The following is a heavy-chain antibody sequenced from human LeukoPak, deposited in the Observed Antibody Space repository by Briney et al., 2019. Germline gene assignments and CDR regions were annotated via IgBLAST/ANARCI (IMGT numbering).Heavy chain of an antibody. CDR3: ARVSEQSPTPDHQSFDY. J-gene: IGHJ4*02. D-gene: IGHD1/OR15-1a*01. Sequence: SETLSLTCTVSGGSISSGGYYWSWIRQHPGKGLEWIGYIYYSGSTYYNPSLKSRVTISVDTSKNQFSLKLSSVTAADTAVYYCARVSEQSPTPDHQSFDYWGQGTLVTVSS. V-gene: IGHV4-31*03. CDR1: GGSISSGGYY. CDR2: IYYSGST.